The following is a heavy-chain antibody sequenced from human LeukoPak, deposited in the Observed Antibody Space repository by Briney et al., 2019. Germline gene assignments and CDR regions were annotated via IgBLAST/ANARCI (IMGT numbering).Heavy chain of an antibody. D-gene: IGHD6-13*01. J-gene: IGHJ4*02. CDR3: ARGTPYSSSWEFDY. CDR1: GYTFTSYG. Sequence: ASVKVSCKASGYTFTSYGISWVRQAPGQGLEWMGWISAYNGNTNYAQKLQGRVTMTTDTSTSTAYVELRSLRSDDTAVYYCARGTPYSSSWEFDYWGQGTLVTVSS. V-gene: IGHV1-18*04. CDR2: ISAYNGNT.